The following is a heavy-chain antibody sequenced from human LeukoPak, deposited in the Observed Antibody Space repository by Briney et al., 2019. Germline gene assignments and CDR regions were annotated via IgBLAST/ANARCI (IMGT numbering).Heavy chain of an antibody. CDR1: GYTFTSYY. V-gene: IGHV1-46*01. CDR3: ASAAAYTAMALGNYYYGMDV. J-gene: IGHJ6*02. D-gene: IGHD5-18*01. Sequence: ASVKVSCKASGYTFTSYYMHWVRQAPGQGLEWMGIINPSGGSTSYAQKFQGRVTITADESTSTAYMELSSLRSEDTAVYHCASAAAYTAMALGNYYYGMDVWGQGTTVTVSS. CDR2: INPSGGST.